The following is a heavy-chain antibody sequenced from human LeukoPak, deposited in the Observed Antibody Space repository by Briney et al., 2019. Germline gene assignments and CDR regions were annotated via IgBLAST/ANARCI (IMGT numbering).Heavy chain of an antibody. V-gene: IGHV3-21*01. J-gene: IGHJ6*03. D-gene: IGHD3-10*01. Sequence: GGSLRLSCAASGFTFSSYSMNWVRQAPGKGLEWVSSISSSSSYIYYADSVKGRFTISRDNAKNSLYLQMNSLRAEDTAVYYCARVDHYYGPYYYYYMDVWGKGTTVTVSS. CDR1: GFTFSSYS. CDR3: ARVDHYYGPYYYYYMDV. CDR2: ISSSSSYI.